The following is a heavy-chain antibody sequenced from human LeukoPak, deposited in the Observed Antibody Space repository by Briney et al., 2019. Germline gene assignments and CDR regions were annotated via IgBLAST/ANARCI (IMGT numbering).Heavy chain of an antibody. Sequence: PSETLSFTCAVYGGSFSGYYWSWIRQPPGKGLEWIGEINHSGSTNYNPSLKSRVTISVDTSKNQFSLKLSSVTAADTAVYYCARQATIYSSGWSRDAFDIWGQGTMVTVSS. V-gene: IGHV4-34*01. CDR2: INHSGST. CDR3: ARQATIYSSGWSRDAFDI. CDR1: GGSFSGYY. D-gene: IGHD6-19*01. J-gene: IGHJ3*02.